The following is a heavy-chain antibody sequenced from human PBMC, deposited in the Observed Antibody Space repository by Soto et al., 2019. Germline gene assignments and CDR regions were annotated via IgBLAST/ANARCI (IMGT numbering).Heavy chain of an antibody. Sequence: EVQLLESGGALVQPGGSLRLSCAASGFTFSRHAMSWVRQAPGKGLEWVSAITGSGGSTYYADSVKGRFTISRDNSKNTLYLQMNSLIAEDTAVYYCGKVMGAYVTQYSFDYWGQGTLVTVSS. CDR1: GFTFSRHA. J-gene: IGHJ4*02. CDR3: GKVMGAYVTQYSFDY. CDR2: ITGSGGST. D-gene: IGHD2-21*02. V-gene: IGHV3-23*01.